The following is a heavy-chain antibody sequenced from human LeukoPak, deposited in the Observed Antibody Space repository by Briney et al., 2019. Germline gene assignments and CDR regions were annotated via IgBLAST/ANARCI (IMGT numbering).Heavy chain of an antibody. CDR2: IYYSGST. Sequence: SETLSLTCTVSGGSISSYYWSWIRPPPGKGLEWIGYIYYSGSTNYNPSLKSRVTISVDTSKNQFSLKLSSVTAADTAVYYCARLSVIVGAALEYYYYYMDVWGQGTTVTVSS. CDR1: GGSISSYY. J-gene: IGHJ6*03. CDR3: ARLSVIVGAALEYYYYYMDV. V-gene: IGHV4-59*01. D-gene: IGHD1-26*01.